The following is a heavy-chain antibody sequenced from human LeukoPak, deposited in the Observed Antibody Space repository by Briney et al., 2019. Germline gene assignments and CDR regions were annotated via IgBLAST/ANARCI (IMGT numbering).Heavy chain of an antibody. V-gene: IGHV1-3*01. J-gene: IGHJ4*02. CDR2: INAGNGNT. D-gene: IGHD5-24*01. Sequence: GPVKVSCKASGYTFTSYAMNWVRQAPGQRLEWMGWINAGNGNTKYSQKFQGRVTITRDTSASTAYMEMSSLRSEDTAVYYCAREIDRDDYNRFFDYWGQGALVTVSS. CDR1: GYTFTSYA. CDR3: AREIDRDDYNRFFDY.